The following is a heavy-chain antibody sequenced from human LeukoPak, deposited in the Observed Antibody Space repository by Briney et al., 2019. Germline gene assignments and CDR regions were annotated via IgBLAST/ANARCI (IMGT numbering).Heavy chain of an antibody. D-gene: IGHD3-22*01. Sequence: GGSLRLSCAASGFTFSSYWMSWVRQAPGKGLEWVANIKQDGSEKYYVDSVKGRFTISRDNAKNSLYLQMNSLRAEDTAVYYCAKDSDSSGYYLDYWGQGTLVTVSS. J-gene: IGHJ4*02. CDR3: AKDSDSSGYYLDY. CDR2: IKQDGSEK. V-gene: IGHV3-7*01. CDR1: GFTFSSYW.